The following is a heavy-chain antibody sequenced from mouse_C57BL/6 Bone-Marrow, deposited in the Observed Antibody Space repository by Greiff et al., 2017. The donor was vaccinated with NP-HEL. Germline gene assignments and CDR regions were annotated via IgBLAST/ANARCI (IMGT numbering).Heavy chain of an antibody. Sequence: LLESGAELARPGASVKMSCKASGYTFTSYTMHWVKQRPGQGLEWIGYINPSSGYTKYNQKFKDKATLTADKSSSTAYMQLSSLTSEDSAVYYCARNPVRYFDVWGTGTTVTVSS. CDR3: ARNPVRYFDV. CDR1: GYTFTSYT. D-gene: IGHD2-12*01. J-gene: IGHJ1*03. V-gene: IGHV1-4*01. CDR2: INPSSGYT.